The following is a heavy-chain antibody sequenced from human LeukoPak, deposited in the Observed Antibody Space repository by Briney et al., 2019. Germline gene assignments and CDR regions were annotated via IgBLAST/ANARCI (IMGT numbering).Heavy chain of an antibody. CDR3: ARGSYGPHYYYYYYMDA. CDR2: IYSGGST. Sequence: GGSLRLSCAASGFTVSSNYMSWVRQAPGKGLEWVSVIYSGGSTYYADSVKGRFTISRDNSKNTLYLQMNSLRAEDTAVYYCARGSYGPHYYYYYYMDAWGKGTTVTVPS. J-gene: IGHJ6*03. CDR1: GFTVSSNY. V-gene: IGHV3-53*01. D-gene: IGHD3-10*01.